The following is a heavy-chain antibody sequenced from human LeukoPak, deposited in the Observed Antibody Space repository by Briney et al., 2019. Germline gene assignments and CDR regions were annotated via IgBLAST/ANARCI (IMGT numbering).Heavy chain of an antibody. Sequence: SETLSLTCTVSGGSISSDGYYWSWIRQHPGKGLEWIGAIYYTGSTYYNPSLKSRATISVDTSKNHFSLKLTSVTAADTAVYYCARGTGGAAASDFDPWGQGTLVTVSS. CDR3: ARGTGGAAASDFDP. CDR2: IYYTGST. V-gene: IGHV4-31*03. D-gene: IGHD6-13*01. J-gene: IGHJ5*02. CDR1: GGSISSDGYY.